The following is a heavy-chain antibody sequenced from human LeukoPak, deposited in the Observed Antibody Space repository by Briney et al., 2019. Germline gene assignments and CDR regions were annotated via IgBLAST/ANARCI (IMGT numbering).Heavy chain of an antibody. Sequence: ASVKVSCKASGYTFTTYHIHWVRQAPGQGLERMGIINPSSGGTTYAQKFQGRATVTRDTSTSTLYMELSSLRSEDTAVYYCARVVVRGVYYMDVWGKGTTVTVSS. V-gene: IGHV1-46*01. D-gene: IGHD3-10*01. CDR1: GYTFTTYH. CDR2: INPSSGGT. J-gene: IGHJ6*03. CDR3: ARVVVRGVYYMDV.